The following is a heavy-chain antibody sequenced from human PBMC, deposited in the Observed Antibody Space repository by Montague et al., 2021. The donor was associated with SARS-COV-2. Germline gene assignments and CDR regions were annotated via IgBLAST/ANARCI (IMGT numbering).Heavy chain of an antibody. J-gene: IGHJ4*02. D-gene: IGHD3-3*01. CDR2: IYYNGET. Sequence: SETLSLTCSFSGGSIRSYYWSWIRLHPGKDLEWLGYIYYNGETTHNPSLKSRVTISVDTSRSQFSLRLTSVTAADTAVYFCSRFWSGYVDKWSQGTLVTVSS. V-gene: IGHV4-59*01. CDR3: SRFWSGYVDK. CDR1: GGSIRSYY.